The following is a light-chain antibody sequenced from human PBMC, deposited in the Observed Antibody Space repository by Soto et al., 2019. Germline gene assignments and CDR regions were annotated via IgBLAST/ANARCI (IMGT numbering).Light chain of an antibody. CDR3: QKYDRAPFT. Sequence: DIQMTQSPSSLSAYLGDRVTITCRASQGISNYLAWYQQKPGRLPKLLLFGASTLQSGVPARFSGSGSGTLFTRTINGLLPEDVATYYWQKYDRAPFTFGPGTKVDFK. J-gene: IGKJ3*01. V-gene: IGKV1-27*01. CDR1: QGISNY. CDR2: GAS.